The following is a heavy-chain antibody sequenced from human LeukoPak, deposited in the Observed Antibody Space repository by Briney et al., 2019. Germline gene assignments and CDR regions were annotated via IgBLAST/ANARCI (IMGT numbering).Heavy chain of an antibody. CDR1: GGSIGSNSYY. CDR3: ARQGRDSSAYRRAFDV. Sequence: PSETLSLTCTVSGGSIGSNSYYWGWIRQPPGKGLEWIAGVYYSGSTYYTPSLKSRVTISVDTSKNQFSLKLTSVTAADTAVYYCARQGRDSSAYRRAFDVWGQGTMVTVSS. D-gene: IGHD3-22*01. V-gene: IGHV4-39*01. J-gene: IGHJ3*01. CDR2: VYYSGST.